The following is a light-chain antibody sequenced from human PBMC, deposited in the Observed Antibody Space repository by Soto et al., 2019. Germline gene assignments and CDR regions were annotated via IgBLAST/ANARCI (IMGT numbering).Light chain of an antibody. V-gene: IGLV2-14*01. CDR3: SSYTSGSTLYV. Sequence: QSALTQPASVSGSPGQSITISCTGTSSDFYGYSYVSWYQQLPGKAPKLLIYEVTSRPSGVSNRFSGSKSGSTASLTISGLLAEDEADYYCSSYTSGSTLYVFGTGTKVTVL. CDR2: EVT. J-gene: IGLJ1*01. CDR1: SSDFYGYSY.